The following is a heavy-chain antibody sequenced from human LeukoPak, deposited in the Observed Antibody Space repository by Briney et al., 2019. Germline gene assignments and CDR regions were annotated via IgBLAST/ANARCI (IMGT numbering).Heavy chain of an antibody. V-gene: IGHV3-11*01. D-gene: IGHD1-26*01. CDR3: AREARATPDF. Sequence: GGSLRLSCAASGFRFSGHYMSWMRQAPGKGLEWISYTTNSGDFVNYADSVKGRFTISRDNAKNSLYLQMNSLRAEDTAVYYCAREARATPDFWGQGTVVTVSS. J-gene: IGHJ4*02. CDR1: GFRFSGHY. CDR2: TTNSGDFV.